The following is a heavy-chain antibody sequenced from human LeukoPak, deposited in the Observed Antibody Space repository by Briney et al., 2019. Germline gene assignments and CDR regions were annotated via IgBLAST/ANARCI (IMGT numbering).Heavy chain of an antibody. CDR2: IYTSEST. CDR3: ALGSVVVPAAYY. Sequence: SETLSLTCTVSGGSISSYYWSWIRHPAGEGREWMGRIYTSESTKYHPSLESRFTMTVDTSKNLFSLTLSSVTAADRAVYYWALGSVVVPAAYYWGQGTLVTVSS. V-gene: IGHV4-4*07. D-gene: IGHD2-2*01. J-gene: IGHJ4*02. CDR1: GGSISSYY.